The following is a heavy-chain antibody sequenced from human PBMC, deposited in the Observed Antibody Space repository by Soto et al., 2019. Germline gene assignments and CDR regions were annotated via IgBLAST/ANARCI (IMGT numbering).Heavy chain of an antibody. V-gene: IGHV4-30-4*01. Sequence: LSLTCTVSGGSISSGDYYWSWIRQPPGKGLEWIGYIYYSGSTYYNPSLKSRVTISVDTSKNQFSLKLSSVTAADTAVYYCARALVGVVVPAAYYFDYWGQGTLVTVSS. CDR1: GGSISSGDYY. CDR2: IYYSGST. J-gene: IGHJ4*02. D-gene: IGHD2-2*01. CDR3: ARALVGVVVPAAYYFDY.